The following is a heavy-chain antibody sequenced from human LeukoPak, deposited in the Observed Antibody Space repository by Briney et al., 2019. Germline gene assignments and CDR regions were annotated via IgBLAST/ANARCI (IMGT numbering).Heavy chain of an antibody. CDR2: INPSGGST. Sequence: ASVKVSCKASGYTFTSYYMHWVRQAPGQGLEWMAIINPSGGSTSYAQKFQGRVTMTRDTSTSTVYMELSSLRSEDTAVYYCARDSRPSYDSSAYYYPGDYWGQGTLFTVSS. J-gene: IGHJ4*02. V-gene: IGHV1-46*01. CDR3: ARDSRPSYDSSAYYYPGDY. D-gene: IGHD3-22*01. CDR1: GYTFTSYY.